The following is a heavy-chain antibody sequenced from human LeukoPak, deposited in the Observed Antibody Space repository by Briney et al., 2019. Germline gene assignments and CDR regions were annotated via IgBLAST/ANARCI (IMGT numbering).Heavy chain of an antibody. D-gene: IGHD6-19*01. CDR3: ARVLYSSGLRGYFDY. J-gene: IGHJ4*02. CDR2: IYYSGSS. Sequence: SETLSLTCTVSGGSISGYYWSWIRQPPGKGLEWIGYIYYSGSSNYNPSLKSRVTISVDTSKNQFSLKLSSVTAADTAVYYCARVLYSSGLRGYFDYWGQGTLVTVSS. V-gene: IGHV4-59*08. CDR1: GGSISGYY.